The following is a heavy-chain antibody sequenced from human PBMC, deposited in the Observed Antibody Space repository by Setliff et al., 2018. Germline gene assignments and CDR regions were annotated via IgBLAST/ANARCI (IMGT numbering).Heavy chain of an antibody. D-gene: IGHD6-13*01. CDR3: ARDVSSSWYHVYYYYGMDV. J-gene: IGHJ6*02. Sequence: GGSLRLSCAASGFAFSAYPMHWVRQAPGEGLESISAISGDGRATYYSQSVKGRFTISRDNSKSTLYLQMNSLRAEDTAVYYCARDVSSSWYHVYYYYGMDVWGQGTTVTVSS. CDR2: ISGDGRAT. CDR1: GFAFSAYP. V-gene: IGHV3-64*04.